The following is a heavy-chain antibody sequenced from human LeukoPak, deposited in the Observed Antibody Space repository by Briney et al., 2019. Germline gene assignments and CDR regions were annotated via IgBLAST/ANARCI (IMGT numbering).Heavy chain of an antibody. CDR1: GFTFSSYS. Sequence: GGSLRLPCAASGFTFSSYSMNWVRQAPGKGLEWVSSISSSSSYIYYADSVKGRFTISRDNAKNSLYLQMNSLRAEDTAVYYCARIRGGSYRIFDNWGQGTLVTVSS. V-gene: IGHV3-21*01. CDR2: ISSSSSYI. CDR3: ARIRGGSYRIFDN. J-gene: IGHJ4*02. D-gene: IGHD1-26*01.